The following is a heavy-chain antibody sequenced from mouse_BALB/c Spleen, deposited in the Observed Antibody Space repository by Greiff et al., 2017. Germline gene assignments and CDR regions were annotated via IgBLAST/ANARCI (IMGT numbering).Heavy chain of an antibody. D-gene: IGHD2-4*01. CDR3: ARGGLRRMDY. CDR2: IDTSDSYT. Sequence: QVQLKQPGAELVMPGASVKMSCKASGYTFTDYWMHWVKQRPGQGLEWIGAIDTSDSYTSYNQKFKGKATLTVDESSSTAYMQLSSLTSEDSAVYYCARGGLRRMDYWGQGTSVTVSS. V-gene: IGHV1-69*01. CDR1: GYTFTDYW. J-gene: IGHJ4*01.